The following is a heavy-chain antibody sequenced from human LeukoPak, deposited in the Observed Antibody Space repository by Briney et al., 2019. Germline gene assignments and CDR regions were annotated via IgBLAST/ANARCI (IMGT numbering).Heavy chain of an antibody. Sequence: GGSLRLSCAASGFTFSSYSMNWVRQAPGKGLEWASSISSSSSYIYYADSVKGRFTISRDNAKNSLYLQMNILRAEDTAVYYCARVQTPYYYDSSGYLYPVFDYWGQGTLVTVSS. CDR1: GFTFSSYS. CDR3: ARVQTPYYYDSSGYLYPVFDY. J-gene: IGHJ4*02. CDR2: ISSSSSYI. D-gene: IGHD3-22*01. V-gene: IGHV3-21*01.